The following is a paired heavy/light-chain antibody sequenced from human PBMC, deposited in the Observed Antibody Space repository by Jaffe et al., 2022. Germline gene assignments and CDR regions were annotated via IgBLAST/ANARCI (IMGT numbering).Heavy chain of an antibody. J-gene: IGHJ4*02. CDR3: AKGISEGWSLEY. V-gene: IGHV3-30*02. Sequence: QVQLVESGGGVVQPGGSLRLSCAASGFTFSGSGMHWVRQAPGKGLEWVAFIRYDGSKKYYADSVKGRFTISRDNSKKTLDLQMNSLRVEDKAVYYCAKGISEGWSLEYWGQGTLVTVSS. CDR2: IRYDGSKK. CDR1: GFTFSGSG. D-gene: IGHD6-19*01.
Light chain of an antibody. CDR3: LLYYGDAQLSWV. V-gene: IGLV7-43*01. CDR1: TGAVTSFYY. J-gene: IGLJ3*02. Sequence: QTVVTQEPSLTVSPGGTVTLTCASSTGAVTSFYYPNWFQQKPGQAPRALIYSTSNKHSWTPARFSGSLLGGKAALTLSDVQPEDEAEYFCLLYYGDAQLSWVFGGGTKLTVL. CDR2: STS.